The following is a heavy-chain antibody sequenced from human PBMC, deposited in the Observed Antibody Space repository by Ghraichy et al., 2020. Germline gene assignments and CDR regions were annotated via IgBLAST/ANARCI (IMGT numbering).Heavy chain of an antibody. CDR2: INHSGST. CDR1: GGSFSGYY. CDR3: ARFLRGSGGYYYYYGMDV. J-gene: IGHJ6*02. Sequence: SETLSLTCAVYGGSFSGYYWSWIRQPPGKGLEWIGEINHSGSTNYNPSLKSRVTISVDTSKNQFSLKLSSVTAADTAVYYCARFLRGSGGYYYYYGMDVWGQGTTVTVSS. V-gene: IGHV4-34*01. D-gene: IGHD3-10*01.